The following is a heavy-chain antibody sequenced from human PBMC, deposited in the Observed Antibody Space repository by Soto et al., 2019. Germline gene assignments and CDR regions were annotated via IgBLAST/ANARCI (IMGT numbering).Heavy chain of an antibody. CDR1: GYSFTNYW. V-gene: IGHV5-51*01. J-gene: IGHJ6*02. D-gene: IGHD6-13*01. CDR2: ISPDDSDT. CDR3: ATPIAAAGSYYYYYGMDV. Sequence: GESLKISCNGSGYSFTNYWIGWGRQMPGKGLEWMGIISPDDSDTRYSPSFQGQVTMSADKSISTAYLQWSSLKASDTAMYYCATPIAAAGSYYYYYGMDVWGQGTTVTVSS.